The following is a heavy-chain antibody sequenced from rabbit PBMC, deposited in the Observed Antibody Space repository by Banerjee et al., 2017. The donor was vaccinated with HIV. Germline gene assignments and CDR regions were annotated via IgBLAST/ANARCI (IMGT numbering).Heavy chain of an antibody. J-gene: IGHJ4*01. CDR3: ARDLAGVIGWNFNL. V-gene: IGHV1S7*01. CDR1: GFDISSYH. D-gene: IGHD4-1*01. CDR2: IYAGKGRT. Sequence: QLKETGGGLVQPGGSLTLSCKASGFDISSYHMSWVRQAPGKGLEWIGIIYAGKGRTNYASWVNGRFTISSDNAQNTVDLQMTSLTAADTATYLCARDLAGVIGWNFNLWGQGTLVTVS.